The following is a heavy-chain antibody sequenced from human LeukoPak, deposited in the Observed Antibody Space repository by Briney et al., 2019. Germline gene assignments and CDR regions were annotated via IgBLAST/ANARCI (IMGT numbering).Heavy chain of an antibody. J-gene: IGHJ6*02. D-gene: IGHD3-10*01. Sequence: GGSLRLSCAASGFIFDDFAMHWVRQAPGKGLEWVSLISGDGDGTYYADSVRGRFTISRDNSANSVYLQMNSLRTEDTAVYYCAKDMRTYYYGSGTKTPKYSGMNVWGQGTAVTVCS. CDR2: ISGDGDGT. V-gene: IGHV3-43*02. CDR3: AKDMRTYYYGSGTKTPKYSGMNV. CDR1: GFIFDDFA.